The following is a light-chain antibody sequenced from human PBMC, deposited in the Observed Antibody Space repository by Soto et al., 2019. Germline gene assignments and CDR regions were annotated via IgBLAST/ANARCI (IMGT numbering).Light chain of an antibody. CDR2: EGT. CDR1: SSDIGSYNL. Sequence: QSALTQPASVSGSPGQSITISCAGTSSDIGSYNLVSWYQQHPGKAPKLMIYEGTKRPSGLSTRFSGSKSGNTASLTISGLQAEDEADYYCCSYAGSTTGVFGGGTKLTVL. J-gene: IGLJ3*02. CDR3: CSYAGSTTGV. V-gene: IGLV2-23*01.